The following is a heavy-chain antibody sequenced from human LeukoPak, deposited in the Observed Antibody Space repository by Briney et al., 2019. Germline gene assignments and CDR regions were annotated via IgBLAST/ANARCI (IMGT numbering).Heavy chain of an antibody. D-gene: IGHD3-9*01. V-gene: IGHV3-30*02. J-gene: IGHJ4*02. CDR1: GFTFSSYG. CDR2: IWYDGSNQ. Sequence: GGSLRLSCAASGFTFSSYGMHWVRQAPGKGLEWVALIWYDGSNQYYADSVKGRFTISRDNSKNTLYLQMNSLRPEDTAVYYCAKGTDYDVLTGLDSWGQGTLVTVSS. CDR3: AKGTDYDVLTGLDS.